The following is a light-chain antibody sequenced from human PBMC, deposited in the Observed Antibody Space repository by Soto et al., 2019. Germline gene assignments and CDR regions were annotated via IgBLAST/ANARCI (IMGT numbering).Light chain of an antibody. CDR1: QTINSW. J-gene: IGKJ1*01. Sequence: DIELTQPPSLLSASVGDTVTMVCRASQTINSWLAWYQQKPGKAPKLLIYKASSLESGVPSRFSGSGSGTEFTLTISSLQPDDFATYYCQQYNSYSTFGQGTKVDIK. CDR3: QQYNSYST. CDR2: KAS. V-gene: IGKV1-5*03.